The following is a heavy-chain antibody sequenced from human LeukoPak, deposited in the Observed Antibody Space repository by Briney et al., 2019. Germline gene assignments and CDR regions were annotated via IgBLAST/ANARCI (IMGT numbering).Heavy chain of an antibody. CDR2: IYSGGST. V-gene: IGHV3-66*01. CDR1: GFTVSSNH. J-gene: IGHJ4*02. CDR3: AREGGDGYNFSPNYFDY. Sequence: GGSLRLSCAASGFTVSSNHMSWVRQAPGKGLEWVSVIYSGGSTYYADSVKGRFTISRDNSKNTLYLQMNSLRAEDTAVYYCAREGGDGYNFSPNYFDYWGQGTLVTVSS. D-gene: IGHD5-24*01.